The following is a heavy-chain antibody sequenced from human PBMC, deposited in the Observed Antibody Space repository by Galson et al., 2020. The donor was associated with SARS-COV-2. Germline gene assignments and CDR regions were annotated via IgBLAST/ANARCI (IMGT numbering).Heavy chain of an antibody. CDR1: GGSISSSSYY. Sequence: SEPLSLTCTVSGGSISSSSYYWGWIRQPPGKGLEWIGSIYYSGSTYYNPSLKSRVTISVDTSKHQFSLKLSSVTAADTAVYYCARRQQWLAPIYYYGMDVWGQGTTVTVSS. V-gene: IGHV4-39*01. J-gene: IGHJ6*02. CDR3: ARRQQWLAPIYYYGMDV. CDR2: IYYSGST. D-gene: IGHD6-19*01.